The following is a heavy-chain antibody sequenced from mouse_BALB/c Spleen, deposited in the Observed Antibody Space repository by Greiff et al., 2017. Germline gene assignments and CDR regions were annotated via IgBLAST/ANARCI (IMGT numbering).Heavy chain of an antibody. CDR2: ISDGGSYT. D-gene: IGHD1-1*01. V-gene: IGHV5-4*02. CDR3: ARALLLLFYAIDY. Sequence: EVHLVESGGGLVKPGGSLKLSCAASGFTFSDYYMYWVRQTPEKRLEWVATISDGGSYTYYPDSVKGRFTISRDNAKNTLYLQMISLKSEDTAMYYCARALLLLFYAIDYWGQGTSVTVSS. J-gene: IGHJ4*01. CDR1: GFTFSDYY.